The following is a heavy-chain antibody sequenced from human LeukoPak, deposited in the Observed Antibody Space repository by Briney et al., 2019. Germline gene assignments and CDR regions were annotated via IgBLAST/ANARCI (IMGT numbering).Heavy chain of an antibody. CDR3: ASGARGAFDI. V-gene: IGHV3-21*01. CDR1: GFTFSSYE. D-gene: IGHD3-16*01. CDR2: ISSSSSYI. Sequence: PGGSLRLSCAASGFTFSSYEMNWVRQAPGKGLEWVSSISSSSSYIYYADSVKGRFTISRDNAKNSLYLQMNSLRAEDTAVYYCASGARGAFDIWGQGTMVTVSS. J-gene: IGHJ3*02.